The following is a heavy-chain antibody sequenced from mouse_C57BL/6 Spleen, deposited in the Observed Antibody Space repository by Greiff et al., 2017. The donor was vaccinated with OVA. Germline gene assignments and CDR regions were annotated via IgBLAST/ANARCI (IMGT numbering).Heavy chain of an antibody. CDR2: ISYDGSN. V-gene: IGHV3-6*01. J-gene: IGHJ1*03. CDR1: GYSITSGYY. Sequence: EVQRVESGPGLVKPSQSLSLTCSVTGYSITSGYYWNWIRQFPGNKLEWMGYISYDGSNNYNPSPKNRISITRDTSKNQFFLKLNSVTTEDTATYYCAREGIYYYGSGYFDVWGTGTTVTVSS. D-gene: IGHD1-1*01. CDR3: AREGIYYYGSGYFDV.